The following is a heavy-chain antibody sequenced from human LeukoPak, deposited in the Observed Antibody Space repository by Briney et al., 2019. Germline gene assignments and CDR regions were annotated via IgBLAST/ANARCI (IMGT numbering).Heavy chain of an antibody. V-gene: IGHV3-23*01. CDR1: GFTFSSYA. Sequence: GGSLRLSCAASGFTFSSYAMSWVRQAPGKGLEWVSAISGSGGSTYYADSVKGRFTISRGNSKNTLYLQMNSLRAEDTAVYYCATQRGYYYYGMDVWGQGTTVTVSS. D-gene: IGHD3-16*01. CDR2: ISGSGGST. CDR3: ATQRGYYYYGMDV. J-gene: IGHJ6*02.